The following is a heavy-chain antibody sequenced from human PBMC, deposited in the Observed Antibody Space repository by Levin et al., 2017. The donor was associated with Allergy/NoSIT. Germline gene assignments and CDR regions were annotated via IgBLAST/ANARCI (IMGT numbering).Heavy chain of an antibody. CDR1: GGSVSSGTYY. D-gene: IGHD6-19*01. Sequence: SETLSLTCTVSGGSVSSGTYYWSWIRQPPGKGLEWIGYINYRGSTNYNPSLQSRVTISVDTSKHEFSLKLSPVTAADAAVYYCARNRIVVAGGTDYYYGMDVWGKGTTVTVSS. J-gene: IGHJ6*04. CDR3: ARNRIVVAGGTDYYYGMDV. CDR2: INYRGST. V-gene: IGHV4-61*01.